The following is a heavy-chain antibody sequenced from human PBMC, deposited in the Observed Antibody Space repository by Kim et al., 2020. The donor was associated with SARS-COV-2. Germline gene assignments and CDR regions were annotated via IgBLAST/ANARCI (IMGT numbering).Heavy chain of an antibody. CDR2: ISYDGSNK. CDR3: AYGSGSYYKYYYYGMDV. J-gene: IGHJ6*02. V-gene: IGHV3-30*03. D-gene: IGHD3-10*01. Sequence: GGSLRLSCAASGFTFSSYGMHWVRQAPGKGLEWVAVISYDGSNKYYADSVKGRFTISRDNSKNTLYLQMNSLRAEDTAVYYCAYGSGSYYKYYYYGMDVWGQGTTVTVSS. CDR1: GFTFSSYG.